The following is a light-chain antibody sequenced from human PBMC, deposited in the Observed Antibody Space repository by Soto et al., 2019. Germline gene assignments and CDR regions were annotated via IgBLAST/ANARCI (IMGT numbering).Light chain of an antibody. CDR1: MRDIGAYNL. V-gene: IGLV2-14*01. CDR3: SSFTSRSSLI. CDR2: EVR. Sequence: QSVLTQPASVSGSPGQSITIFCAGTMRDIGAYNLVSWYQQHPGRAPQLIIYEVRNRPSGSSFRFSGSKSGNTASLTISGLQAEDEADHYCSSFTSRSSLIFGGGTKLTVL. J-gene: IGLJ2*01.